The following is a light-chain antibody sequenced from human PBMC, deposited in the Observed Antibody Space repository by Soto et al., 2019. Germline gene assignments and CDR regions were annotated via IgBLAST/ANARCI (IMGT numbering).Light chain of an antibody. CDR2: AAS. CDR3: QQYYSYPIT. CDR1: QGISSY. V-gene: IGKV1-8*01. J-gene: IGKJ5*01. Sequence: AIRMTQSPSSLSASTGDRVTLTCRASQGISSYLAWYQQKPGKAPKLLIYAASTLQSGVPSRFSGSGSGTDFTLTISCLQSEEFATYDCQQYYSYPITFGQGTRLEIK.